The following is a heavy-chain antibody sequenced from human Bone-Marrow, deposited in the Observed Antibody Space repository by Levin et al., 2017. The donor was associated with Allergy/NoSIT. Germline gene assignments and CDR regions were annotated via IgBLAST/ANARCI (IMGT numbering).Heavy chain of an antibody. Sequence: GESLKISCKVSGYTLTELSIHWVRQAPGKGLEWMGGFDPEDDETIYAQKFQGRATLTEDTSTDTAYLELSSLGSEDTAVYYCTTESGDGHHYFHFWGQGTLVTVSS. CDR1: GYTLTELS. J-gene: IGHJ4*02. D-gene: IGHD3-10*01. CDR2: FDPEDDET. V-gene: IGHV1-24*01. CDR3: TTESGDGHHYFHF.